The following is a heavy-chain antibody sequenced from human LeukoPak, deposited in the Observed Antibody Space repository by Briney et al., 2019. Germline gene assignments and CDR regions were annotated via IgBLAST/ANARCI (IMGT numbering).Heavy chain of an antibody. D-gene: IGHD3-9*01. CDR1: GYTFTSYD. Sequence: ASVKVSCKASGYTFTSYDINWVRQATGQGHEWMGWMNPNSGNTGYAQKFQGRVTMTRNNSISTAYMELSSLRSEDTAVYYCARGGSGVLRYFDWLLGDAFDIWGQGTMVTVSS. CDR3: ARGGSGVLRYFDWLLGDAFDI. V-gene: IGHV1-8*01. CDR2: MNPNSGNT. J-gene: IGHJ3*02.